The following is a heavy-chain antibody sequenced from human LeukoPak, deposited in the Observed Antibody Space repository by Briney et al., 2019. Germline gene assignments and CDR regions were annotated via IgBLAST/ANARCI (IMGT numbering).Heavy chain of an antibody. V-gene: IGHV3-64*01. D-gene: IGHD5-24*01. J-gene: IGHJ4*02. CDR3: ARAGLRWLQSPNDY. Sequence: GGSLRLSCAASGFTFSSYAMHWVRQAPGKGLEYVSAISSNGGSTYYANSVKGRVTISRDNAKNTLYLQMGSLRAEDLAVYYCARAGLRWLQSPNDYWGQGTLVTVSS. CDR2: ISSNGGST. CDR1: GFTFSSYA.